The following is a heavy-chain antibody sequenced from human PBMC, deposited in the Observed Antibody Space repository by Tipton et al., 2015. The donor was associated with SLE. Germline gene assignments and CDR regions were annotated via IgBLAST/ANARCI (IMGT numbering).Heavy chain of an antibody. Sequence: TLSLTCTVSGYSISRGYYWGWIRQPPGKGLEWIGNIYHSGGDYYNPSLKSRVTISLDTSKNQFSLGLSSVTAADTAVYYCARARRGLRFLEWFYFDYWGQGTLVTVSS. CDR1: GYSISRGYY. D-gene: IGHD3-3*01. CDR3: ARARRGLRFLEWFYFDY. J-gene: IGHJ4*02. CDR2: IYHSGGD. V-gene: IGHV4-38-2*02.